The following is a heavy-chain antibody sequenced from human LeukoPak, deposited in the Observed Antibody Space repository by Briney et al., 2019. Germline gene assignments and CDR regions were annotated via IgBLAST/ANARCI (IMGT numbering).Heavy chain of an antibody. V-gene: IGHV3-23*01. CDR3: ARDGGGGARREYYFDY. J-gene: IGHJ4*02. CDR1: GFSFSSYG. D-gene: IGHD1-26*01. Sequence: GGSLRLSCAASGFSFSSYGVSWVRQAPGKGLEWVSAISGSGGTTYYADSVKGRFTISRDNSKNTLYLQMNSLRAEDTAVYYCARDGGGGARREYYFDYWGQGTLVTVSS. CDR2: ISGSGGTT.